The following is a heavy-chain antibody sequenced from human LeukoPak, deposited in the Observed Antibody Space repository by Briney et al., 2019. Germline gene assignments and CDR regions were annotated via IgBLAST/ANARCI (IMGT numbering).Heavy chain of an antibody. V-gene: IGHV3-23*01. J-gene: IGHJ6*03. Sequence: GGSLRLSCAASGFTFGSYAMNWVRQAPGKGLEWVSAISGSGGSTYYADSVKGRFTISRDNSKNTLYLQMNSLRAEDTAVYYCAREFVLRFFEGYMDVWGKGTTVTVSS. CDR2: ISGSGGST. D-gene: IGHD3-3*01. CDR1: GFTFGSYA. CDR3: AREFVLRFFEGYMDV.